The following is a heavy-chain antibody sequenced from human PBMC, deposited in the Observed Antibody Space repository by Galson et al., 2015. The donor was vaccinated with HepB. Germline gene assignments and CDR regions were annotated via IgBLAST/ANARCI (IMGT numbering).Heavy chain of an antibody. J-gene: IGHJ2*01. CDR3: ARVSPLVYAISGSRSGYFDL. D-gene: IGHD2-8*01. Sequence: SVKVSCKASGYTFTSYYMHWVRQAPGQGLEWMGIINPSGGSTSYAQKFQGRVTMTRDTSTSTVYMELSSLRSEDTAVYYCARVSPLVYAISGSRSGYFDLWGRGTLVTVSS. V-gene: IGHV1-46*01. CDR2: INPSGGST. CDR1: GYTFTSYY.